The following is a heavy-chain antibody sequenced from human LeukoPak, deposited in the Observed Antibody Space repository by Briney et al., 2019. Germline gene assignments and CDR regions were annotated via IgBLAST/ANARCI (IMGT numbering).Heavy chain of an antibody. D-gene: IGHD5-24*01. CDR1: GFTFSSFG. V-gene: IGHV3-33*01. CDR3: VRGVGVSRFNYFDP. CDR2: IWYDASDR. J-gene: IGHJ5*02. Sequence: GGSLRLSCAASGFTFSSFGMHWVRQAPGKGLEWVAVIWYDASDRYYADSVKGRFTISRDNSKNTLFLHMNSLRDDDTAVYYCVRGVGVSRFNYFDPWGQGTLVVVSS.